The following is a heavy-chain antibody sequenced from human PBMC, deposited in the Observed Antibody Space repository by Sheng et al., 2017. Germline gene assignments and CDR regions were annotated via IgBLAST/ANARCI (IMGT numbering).Heavy chain of an antibody. J-gene: IGHJ6*02. V-gene: IGHV1-69*01. CDR1: GGTFSSYA. CDR2: IIPIFGTA. D-gene: IGHD3-3*01. Sequence: QVQLVQSGAEVKKPGSSVKVSCKASGGTFSSYAISWVRQAPGQGLEWMGGIIPIFGTANYAQKFQGRVTITADESTSTAYMELSSLRSEDTAVYYCARDATQRYDFWSGYYKGGRHHRYYYYGMDVWDQGP. CDR3: ARDATQRYDFWSGYYKGGRHHRYYYYGMDV.